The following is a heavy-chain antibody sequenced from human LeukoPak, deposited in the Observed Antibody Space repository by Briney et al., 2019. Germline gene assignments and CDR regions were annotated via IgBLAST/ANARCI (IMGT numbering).Heavy chain of an antibody. Sequence: PSETLSLTRTVSGGSISSGGYYWSWIRQPPGKGLEWIGYIYHSGSTYYNPSLKSRVTISVDRSKNQFSLKLSSVTAADTAVYYCARDVTDYYDSSGYYYYYYYMDVWGKGTTVTVSS. V-gene: IGHV4-30-2*01. CDR1: GGSISSGGYY. D-gene: IGHD3-22*01. CDR3: ARDVTDYYDSSGYYYYYYYMDV. J-gene: IGHJ6*03. CDR2: IYHSGST.